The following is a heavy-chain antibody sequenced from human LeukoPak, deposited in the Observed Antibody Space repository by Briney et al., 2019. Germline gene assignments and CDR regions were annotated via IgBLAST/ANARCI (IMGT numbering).Heavy chain of an antibody. J-gene: IGHJ4*02. CDR1: GFTFSSYA. CDR3: AKDPGYGDHPPVGY. V-gene: IGHV3-23*01. Sequence: GGSLRLSCAASGFTFSSYAMSWVRQAPGKGLEWVSAISGSGGSTYYADSVKGRFTISRDNSKNTLYLQMNSLRAEDTAVYYCAKDPGYGDHPPVGYWGQGTLVTVSS. D-gene: IGHD4-17*01. CDR2: ISGSGGST.